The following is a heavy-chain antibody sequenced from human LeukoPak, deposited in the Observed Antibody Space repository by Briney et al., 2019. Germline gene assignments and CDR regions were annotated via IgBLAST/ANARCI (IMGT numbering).Heavy chain of an antibody. CDR3: ARVLSDSFSGSHVDY. Sequence: GGSLRLSCAASGFSFSDYGMHWVRQAPGKGLEWVAFLRKDGYNTKYADSVKGRFTISRDTSNKMVYLQMNSLRTEDIAVYYCARVLSDSFSGSHVDYWGQGTLVTVS. D-gene: IGHD1-26*01. V-gene: IGHV3-30*02. CDR1: GFSFSDYG. CDR2: LRKDGYNT. J-gene: IGHJ4*02.